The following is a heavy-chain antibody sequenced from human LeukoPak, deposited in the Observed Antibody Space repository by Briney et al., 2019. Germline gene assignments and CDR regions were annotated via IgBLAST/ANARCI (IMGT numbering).Heavy chain of an antibody. Sequence: GGSLRLSCTASGFSFSDYYMSWIRQAPGKGLEWGSKISSSSSYKNYADSVKGRFTISRDNAKNSLYLQMNSLRAEDTAVYYCARDQEVATTDWGQGTLVTVSP. CDR2: ISSSSSYK. CDR3: ARDQEVATTD. CDR1: GFSFSDYY. J-gene: IGHJ4*02. V-gene: IGHV3-11*06. D-gene: IGHD5-12*01.